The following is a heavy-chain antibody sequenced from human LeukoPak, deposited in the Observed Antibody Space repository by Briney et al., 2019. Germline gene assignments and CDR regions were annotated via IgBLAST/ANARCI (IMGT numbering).Heavy chain of an antibody. J-gene: IGHJ3*02. CDR2: INHSGST. CDR1: GGSFSGYY. CDR3: ARGRLCSSSWYGFAPAAFDI. D-gene: IGHD6-13*01. V-gene: IGHV4-34*01. Sequence: SETLSLTCAVYGGSFSGYYWSWIRQPPGKGLEWIGEINHSGSTNYNPSLKSRVTISVDTSKNQFSLKLSSVTAADTAVYYCARGRLCSSSWYGFAPAAFDIWGQGTMVTVSS.